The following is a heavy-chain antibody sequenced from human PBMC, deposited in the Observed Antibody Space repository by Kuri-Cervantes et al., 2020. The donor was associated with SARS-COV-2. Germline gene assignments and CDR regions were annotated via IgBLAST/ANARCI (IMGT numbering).Heavy chain of an antibody. CDR1: GGSISSYY. Sequence: SETLSLTCTVSGGSISSYYWSWIRQPPGKGLEWIGYIYYSGSTNYNPSLKSRVTISVDTSKNQFSLKLGSVTAADTAVYYCARAIPSRDFWSGYSQNYYYYMDVWGKGTTVTVSS. CDR2: IYYSGST. J-gene: IGHJ6*03. D-gene: IGHD3-3*01. CDR3: ARAIPSRDFWSGYSQNYYYYMDV. V-gene: IGHV4-59*08.